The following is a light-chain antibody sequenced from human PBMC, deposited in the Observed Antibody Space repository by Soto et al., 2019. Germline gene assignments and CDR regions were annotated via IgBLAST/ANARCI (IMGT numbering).Light chain of an antibody. J-gene: IGKJ5*01. Sequence: EIVFTQSPGTLSLSPGKRATLSCRASQSVSSRYLAWYQQKLGQAPRLFIYGASSRETGIPDRFSGSGSGTDCTRTISGLQSEDAAVYFCPQYNNWTFSFGQGTRLEIK. CDR3: PQYNNWTFS. CDR2: GAS. V-gene: IGKV3-20*01. CDR1: QSVSSRY.